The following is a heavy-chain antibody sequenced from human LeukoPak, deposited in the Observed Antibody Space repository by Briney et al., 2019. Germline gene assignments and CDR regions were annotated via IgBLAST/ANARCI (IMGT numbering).Heavy chain of an antibody. V-gene: IGHV1-69*06. Sequence: SVKVSCKASRYTFNNYAINWVRQAPGQGLEWMGGIIPIFGTANYAQKFQGRVTITADKSTSTAYMELSSLRSEDTAVYYCARKVPNDSSGYYYRGQFDPWGQGTLVTVSS. CDR1: RYTFNNYA. J-gene: IGHJ5*02. CDR2: IIPIFGTA. D-gene: IGHD3-22*01. CDR3: ARKVPNDSSGYYYRGQFDP.